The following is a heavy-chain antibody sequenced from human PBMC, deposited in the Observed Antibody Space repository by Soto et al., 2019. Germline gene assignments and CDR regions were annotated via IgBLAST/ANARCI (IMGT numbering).Heavy chain of an antibody. J-gene: IGHJ4*02. CDR2: MNPNSGDT. D-gene: IGHD3-10*01. V-gene: IGHV1-8*01. CDR3: ARGELLWFGELLR. CDR1: GYTFTSYE. Sequence: QVQLVQSGAEVKKPGASVKVSCKASGYTFTSYEINWVRQATGQGLEWMGWMNPNSGDTGYAQKFQGRVTMTRNTSISTAYMELSSMRSEDTAVYYCARGELLWFGELLRWGQGTLVTVSS.